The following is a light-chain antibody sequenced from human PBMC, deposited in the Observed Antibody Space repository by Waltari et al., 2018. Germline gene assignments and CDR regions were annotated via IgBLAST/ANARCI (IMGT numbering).Light chain of an antibody. CDR2: GAS. CDR1: QSLTKRY. CDR3: QQYGSSVLYT. J-gene: IGKJ2*01. Sequence: VLTQSPGTLSLSPGERATLSCRASQSLTKRYLAWYQQKPGQAPRLLIYGASSRAAGIPDRFSGSGSGTTFTLTISRLEPEDFAVYYCQQYGSSVLYTFGQGTKLEIK. V-gene: IGKV3-20*01.